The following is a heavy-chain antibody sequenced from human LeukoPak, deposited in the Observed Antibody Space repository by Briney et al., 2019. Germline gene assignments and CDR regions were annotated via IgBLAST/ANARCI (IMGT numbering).Heavy chain of an antibody. CDR1: EFTFSSYS. V-gene: IGHV3-48*01. CDR3: ARQSGTTGTTRFDH. Sequence: GGSLRLSCAASEFTFSSYSMNWVRQAPGKGPEWVSYISSSSRTIYYADSVKGRFTISRDNAKNSLYLQMNSLRAEDTAIYYCARQSGTTGTTRFDHWGQGTLVTVSS. D-gene: IGHD4-17*01. J-gene: IGHJ4*02. CDR2: ISSSSRTI.